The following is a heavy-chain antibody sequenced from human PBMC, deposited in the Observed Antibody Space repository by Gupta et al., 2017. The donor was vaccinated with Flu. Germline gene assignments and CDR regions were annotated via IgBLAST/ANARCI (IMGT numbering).Heavy chain of an antibody. CDR3: ATGVAARNYYYYYMDV. J-gene: IGHJ6*03. V-gene: IGHV3-30*03. D-gene: IGHD6-6*01. CDR2: ISYDGSNK. Sequence: QVQLVESGGGVVQPGRSLRLSCAASGFTFSSSGMHWVRQAPGKGLEWVAVISYDGSNKYYADSVKGRFTISRDNSKNTLYLQMNSLRAEDTAVYYCATGVAARNYYYYYMDVWGKGTTVTVSS. CDR1: GFTFSSSG.